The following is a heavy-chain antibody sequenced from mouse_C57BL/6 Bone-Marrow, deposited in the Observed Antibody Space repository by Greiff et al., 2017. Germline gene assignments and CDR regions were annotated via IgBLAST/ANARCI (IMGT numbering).Heavy chain of an antibody. Sequence: VQLQQSGAELARPGASVTLSCKASGYTFTSYGISWVKQRTGQGLEWIGEIYPRSGNTYYNEKFKGKATLTADKSSSTAYMELRSLTSEDSAVYFCGRRSIYDGVAYWGQGTRVTVSA. D-gene: IGHD2-3*01. V-gene: IGHV1-81*01. J-gene: IGHJ3*01. CDR1: GYTFTSYG. CDR2: IYPRSGNT. CDR3: GRRSIYDGVAY.